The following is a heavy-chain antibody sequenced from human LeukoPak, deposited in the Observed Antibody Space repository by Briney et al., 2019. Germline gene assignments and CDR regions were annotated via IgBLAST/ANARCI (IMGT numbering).Heavy chain of an antibody. CDR3: ARGMDYHGSGSYWDYYYYGMDV. J-gene: IGHJ6*02. V-gene: IGHV4-59*01. CDR1: GGSISSYY. Sequence: TSETLSLTCTVSGGSISSYYWSWIRQPPGKGLEWIGYIYYSGSTNYNPSLKSRVTISVDTSKNQFSLKLSSVTAAGTAVYYCARGMDYHGSGSYWDYYYYGMDVWGQGTTVTVSS. CDR2: IYYSGST. D-gene: IGHD3-10*01.